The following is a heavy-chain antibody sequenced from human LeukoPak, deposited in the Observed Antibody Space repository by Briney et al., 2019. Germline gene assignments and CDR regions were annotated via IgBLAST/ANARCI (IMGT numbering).Heavy chain of an antibody. D-gene: IGHD3-16*02. CDR1: GYTFTGYY. Sequence: GASVKVSCKASGYTFTGYYMHWVRQAPEQGLEWMGWINPNSGGTNYAQKFQGRVTMTRDTSISTAYMELSRLRSGDTAVYYCARVRLSNNWFDPWGQGTLVTVSS. CDR3: ARVRLSNNWFDP. V-gene: IGHV1-2*02. J-gene: IGHJ5*02. CDR2: INPNSGGT.